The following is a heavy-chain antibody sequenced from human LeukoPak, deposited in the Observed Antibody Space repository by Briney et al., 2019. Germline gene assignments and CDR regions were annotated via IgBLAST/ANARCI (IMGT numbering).Heavy chain of an antibody. CDR1: GFTFDDYA. CDR2: ISWNSGSI. J-gene: IGHJ4*02. V-gene: IGHV3-9*01. CDR3: ARAIGVTCISTSCYSFDY. Sequence: GGSLRLSCAASGFTFDDYAIHWVRQAPGKGLEWVSGISWNSGSIGYADSVKGRFTISRDNAKNSLYLQMNSLRAEDTALYYCARAIGVTCISTSCYSFDYWGQGTLVTVSS. D-gene: IGHD2-2*02.